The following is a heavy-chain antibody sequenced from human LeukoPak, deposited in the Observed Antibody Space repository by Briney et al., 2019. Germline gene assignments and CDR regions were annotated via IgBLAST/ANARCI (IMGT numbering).Heavy chain of an antibody. CDR3: ARDGYYYGSGSYWGDYYYYYMDV. CDR2: ISSSSSTI. CDR1: GFTFSSYS. Sequence: PGRSLRLSCAASGFTFSSYSMNWVRQAPGKGLEWVSYISSSSSTIYYADSVKGRFTISRDNAKNSLYLQMNSLRAEDTAVYYCARDGYYYGSGSYWGDYYYYYMDVWGKGTTVTVSS. V-gene: IGHV3-48*01. J-gene: IGHJ6*03. D-gene: IGHD3-10*01.